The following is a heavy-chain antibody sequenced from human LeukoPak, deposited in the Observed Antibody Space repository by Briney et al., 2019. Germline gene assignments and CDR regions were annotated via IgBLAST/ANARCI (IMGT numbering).Heavy chain of an antibody. CDR2: IIPIFGTA. D-gene: IGHD5-12*01. J-gene: IGHJ5*02. V-gene: IGHV1-69*05. CDR1: GGTFSSYA. CDR3: ARSVKWLRLDLNWFDP. Sequence: SVKVSCKASGGTFSSYAISWVRQAPGQGLEWMGGIIPIFGTANYAQKFQGRVTITTDESTSTAYMELSSLRSEDTAVYYCARSVKWLRLDLNWFDPWGQGTLVTVSS.